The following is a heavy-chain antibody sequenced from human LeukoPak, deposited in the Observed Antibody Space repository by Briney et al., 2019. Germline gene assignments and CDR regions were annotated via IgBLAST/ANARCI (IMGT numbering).Heavy chain of an antibody. D-gene: IGHD3-22*01. Sequence: VASVKVSCKVSGYTLTELSMHWVRQAPGKGLEWMGGFDPEDGETIYAQKFQGRVTMTEDTSTDTAYMELSSLRSEDTAVYYCATAPLYYYDSSGYSLPNYGMDVWGQGTTVTVSS. CDR3: ATAPLYYYDSSGYSLPNYGMDV. CDR1: GYTLTELS. J-gene: IGHJ6*02. V-gene: IGHV1-24*01. CDR2: FDPEDGET.